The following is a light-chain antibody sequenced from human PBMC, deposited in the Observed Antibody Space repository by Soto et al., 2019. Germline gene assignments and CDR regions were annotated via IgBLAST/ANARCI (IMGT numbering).Light chain of an antibody. CDR2: GAS. Sequence: EIVLTHSPGTLSFSPFYVANLSCSSSQSVSINLALYQHTPGQAPRLLIYGASTRATGIPARFSGSGSGTDFTLTISSLEPEDFAVYYCQQRSNRPPGINFGQGTRLEIK. CDR1: QSVSIN. J-gene: IGKJ5*01. V-gene: IGKV3-11*01. CDR3: QQRSNRPPGIN.